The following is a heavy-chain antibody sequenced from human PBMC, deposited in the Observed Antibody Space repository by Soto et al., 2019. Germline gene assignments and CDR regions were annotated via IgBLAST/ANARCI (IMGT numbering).Heavy chain of an antibody. Sequence: TGGSLRLSCAASGCTFSSYGMHWVRQAPGKGLEWVAVISYDGSNKYYADSVKGRFTISRDNSKNTLYLQMNSLRAEDTAVYYCAKDWATVTTVYYFDYWGQGTLVTVSS. CDR1: GCTFSSYG. D-gene: IGHD4-17*01. CDR2: ISYDGSNK. V-gene: IGHV3-30*18. J-gene: IGHJ4*02. CDR3: AKDWATVTTVYYFDY.